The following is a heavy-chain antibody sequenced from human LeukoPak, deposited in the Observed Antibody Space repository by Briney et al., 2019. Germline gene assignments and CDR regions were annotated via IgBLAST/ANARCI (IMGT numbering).Heavy chain of an antibody. CDR1: GYTFSGYY. CDR3: ARDLDGNYRFDF. J-gene: IGHJ4*02. CDR2: INPNIRGT. Sequence: GASVKVSCKASGYTFSGYYIHWVRPAPAQGLGWMAWINPNIRGTHSAQKFQGRVPMTSDTSISTAYMELSSLTSDDTAVYYCARDLDGNYRFDFWRQGTLVTVSS. D-gene: IGHD1-7*01. V-gene: IGHV1-2*02.